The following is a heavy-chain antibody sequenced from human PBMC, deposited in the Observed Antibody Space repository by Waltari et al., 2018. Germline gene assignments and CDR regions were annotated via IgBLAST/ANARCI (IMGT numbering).Heavy chain of an antibody. D-gene: IGHD6-6*01. V-gene: IGHV4-61*02. CDR3: ARDSALQLALDY. J-gene: IGHJ4*02. Sequence: QVQLQESGPGLVKPSQTLSLTCTVSGGSISSGSYYWSWIRQPAGKGLEWIGRIYTSGSTNYNPSLKGRVTISVDTSKNQFSLKLSSVTAADTAVYYCARDSALQLALDYWGQGTLVTVSS. CDR2: IYTSGST. CDR1: GGSISSGSYY.